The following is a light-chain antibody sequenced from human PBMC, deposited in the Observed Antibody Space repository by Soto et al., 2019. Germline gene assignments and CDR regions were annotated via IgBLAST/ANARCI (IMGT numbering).Light chain of an antibody. CDR1: QTVSQSVTTN. CDR3: QQYGSSGT. J-gene: IGKJ1*01. Sequence: QVPATVCVSPAQRATLSCRATQTVSQSVTTNFAWYQQKPGHAPRPLIYGASNRATGIPDRLSGSGSGTGFTLTISRMEPEDSAVYYCQQYGSSGTFGKGTKVDI. V-gene: IGKV3-20*01. CDR2: GAS.